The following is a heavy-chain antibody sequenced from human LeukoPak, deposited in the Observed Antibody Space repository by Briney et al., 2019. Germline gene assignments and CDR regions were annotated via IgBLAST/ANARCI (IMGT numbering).Heavy chain of an antibody. CDR3: ARAFSASYYGSGSYWYY. CDR2: IKQDGSEK. J-gene: IGHJ4*02. V-gene: IGHV3-7*01. D-gene: IGHD3-10*01. Sequence: VGSLRLSCAASGFTFSSYWMSWVRQAPGKGLEWVANIKQDGSEKYYVDSVKGRFTISRDNAKNSLYLQMNSLRAEDTAVYYCARAFSASYYGSGSYWYYWGQGTLVTVSS. CDR1: GFTFSSYW.